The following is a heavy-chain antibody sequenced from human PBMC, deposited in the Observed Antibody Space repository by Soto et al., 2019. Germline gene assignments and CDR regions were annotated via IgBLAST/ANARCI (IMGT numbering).Heavy chain of an antibody. V-gene: IGHV4-30-4*01. CDR1: GGSISSGDYY. J-gene: IGHJ5*02. Sequence: SETLSLTSTFSGGSISSGDYYWSWIRQPPGKGLEWIGYIYYSGSTNYNPSLKSRVTISVDTSKNQFSLKLSSVTAADTAMYYCARYSGYEGLRFDPWGQGTLVTVSS. CDR2: IYYSGST. CDR3: ARYSGYEGLRFDP. D-gene: IGHD5-12*01.